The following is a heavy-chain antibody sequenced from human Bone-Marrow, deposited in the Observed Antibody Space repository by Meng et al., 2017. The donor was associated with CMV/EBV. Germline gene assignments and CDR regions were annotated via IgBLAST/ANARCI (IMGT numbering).Heavy chain of an antibody. D-gene: IGHD2-21*01. CDR3: ARGSIRFDP. Sequence: GESLKISCAASGFTFGSFALHWVRQAPGKGLEWVAIISYDGGNEYYADSVKGRFTISRDNSKNTLYLQMNSLRAEDTAVYYCARGSIRFDPWGQGTLVTVSS. CDR2: ISYDGGNE. CDR1: GFTFGSFA. V-gene: IGHV3-30*04. J-gene: IGHJ5*02.